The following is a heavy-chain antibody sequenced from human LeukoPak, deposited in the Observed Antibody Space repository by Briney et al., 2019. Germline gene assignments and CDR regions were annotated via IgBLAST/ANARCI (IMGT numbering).Heavy chain of an antibody. CDR2: ISYDGSNK. CDR1: GFTFSSYA. D-gene: IGHD3-10*01. CDR3: ARAPGGHAPVNY. V-gene: IGHV3-30*04. Sequence: GRSLRLSCAAPGFTFSSYAMHWVRQAPGKGLEWVAVISYDGSNKYYADSVKGRFTISRDNSKNTLYLQMNSLRAEDTAVYYCARAPGGHAPVNYWGQGTLVTVSS. J-gene: IGHJ4*02.